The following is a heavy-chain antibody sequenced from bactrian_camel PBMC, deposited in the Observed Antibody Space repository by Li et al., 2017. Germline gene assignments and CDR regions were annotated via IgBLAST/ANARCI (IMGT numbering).Heavy chain of an antibody. CDR2: ISGAGGTT. J-gene: IGHJ4*01. CDR3: AVGTLVSGCDY. CDR1: GFTFSSYW. Sequence: QLVESGGGLVQPGGSLGLSCAASGFTFSSYWMYWVRQAPGKGLEWVSSISGAGGTTYYAASVKGRFTISQGNAKNTVYLQMNSLRPEDTAVYYCAVGTLVSGCDYWGQGTQVTVS. D-gene: IGHD7*01. V-gene: IGHV3S25*01.